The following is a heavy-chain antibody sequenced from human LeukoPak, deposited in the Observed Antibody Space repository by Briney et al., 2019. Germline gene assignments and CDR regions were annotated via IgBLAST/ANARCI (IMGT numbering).Heavy chain of an antibody. J-gene: IGHJ3*02. CDR1: GFAFSSYA. Sequence: PGGSLRLSCAASGFAFSSYAMHWVRQAPGKGLEWVAVISYDGSNKYYADSVKGRFTISRDNSKNTLYLQMNSLRAEDTAVYYCASPLPTTGTTVAFDIWGQGTMVTVSS. CDR3: ASPLPTTGTTVAFDI. V-gene: IGHV3-30-3*01. D-gene: IGHD1-1*01. CDR2: ISYDGSNK.